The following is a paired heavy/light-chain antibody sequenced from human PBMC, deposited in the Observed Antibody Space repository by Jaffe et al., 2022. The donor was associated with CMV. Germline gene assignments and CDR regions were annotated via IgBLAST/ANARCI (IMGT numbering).Light chain of an antibody. J-gene: IGLJ3*02. V-gene: IGLV3-25*03. CDR2: KDS. CDR3: QSADSSGPV. Sequence: SYELTQPPSVSVSPGQTARITCSGDALPKQYAYWYQQKPGQAPVLVIYKDSERPSGIPERFSGSSSGTTVTLTISGVQAEDEADYYCQSADSSGPVFGGGTKLTVL. CDR1: ALPKQY.
Heavy chain of an antibody. D-gene: IGHD1-26*01. CDR1: GYTFTGYY. V-gene: IGHV1-2*02. Sequence: QVQLVQSGAEVKKPGASVKVSCKASGYTFTGYYMHWVRQAPGQGLEWMGWINPNSGGTNYAQKFQGRVTMTRDTSISTAYMELSRLRSDDTAVYYCARDWHESGSYFDYYYYYGMDVWGQGTTVTVSS. J-gene: IGHJ6*02. CDR3: ARDWHESGSYFDYYYYYGMDV. CDR2: INPNSGGT.